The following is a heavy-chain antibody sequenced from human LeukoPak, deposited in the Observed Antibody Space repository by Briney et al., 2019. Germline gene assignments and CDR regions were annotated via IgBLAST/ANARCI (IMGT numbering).Heavy chain of an antibody. J-gene: IGHJ4*02. D-gene: IGHD1-7*01. V-gene: IGHV3-21*04. CDR2: ISSSSSYI. CDR1: GFTFSSYS. CDR3: ARTTGTTWYFDF. Sequence: GGSLRLSCAASGFTFSSYSMNWVRQAPGKGLEWVSSISSSSSYIYYADSVKGRFTISRDNAKNSLYLQMNSLRAEDTALYYCARTTGTTWYFDFWGQGTLVTVSS.